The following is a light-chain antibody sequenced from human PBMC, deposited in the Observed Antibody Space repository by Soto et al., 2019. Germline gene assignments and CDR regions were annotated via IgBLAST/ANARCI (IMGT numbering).Light chain of an antibody. V-gene: IGLV2-23*02. J-gene: IGLJ1*01. CDR1: SSDVGNYNL. CDR3: CSYAGSNSFV. CDR2: EVS. Sequence: QSVLTQPASVSGSPGQSITISCTGTSSDVGNYNLVSWYQHYPGKAPKLMIYEVSKRPSGVSSRFSGSKSGNTASQTISGLQADDEADYFCCSYAGSNSFVFGTGTKVTVL.